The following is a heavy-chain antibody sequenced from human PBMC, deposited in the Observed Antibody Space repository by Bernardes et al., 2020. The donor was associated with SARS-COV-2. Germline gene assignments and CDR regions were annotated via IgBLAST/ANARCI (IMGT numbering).Heavy chain of an antibody. V-gene: IGHV1-2*02. Sequence: ASVKVSCKASGYTFIDYHMHWVRQAPGQGLEWMGWINPKSGGINFAQRFHDRVTLTRKTSITTAYMELRSLRSDDTAVYYCARGDIEDSSSWYGFYYFDYWGQGTLVTVSS. D-gene: IGHD6-13*01. CDR2: INPKSGGI. J-gene: IGHJ4*02. CDR3: ARGDIEDSSSWYGFYYFDY. CDR1: GYTFIDYH.